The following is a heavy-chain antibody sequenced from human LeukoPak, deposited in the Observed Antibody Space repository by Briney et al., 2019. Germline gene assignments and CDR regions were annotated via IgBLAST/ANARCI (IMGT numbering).Heavy chain of an antibody. CDR2: ISGSGGST. D-gene: IGHD3-9*01. CDR3: AKDWALTGYYSPVDY. V-gene: IGHV3-23*01. J-gene: IGHJ4*02. Sequence: GGSLRLSCAASGFTFSSYAMSWVRQAPGKGLEWVSAISGSGGSTYYADSVKGRFTISRDNSENTLYLQMNSLRAEDTAVYYCAKDWALTGYYSPVDYWGQGTLVTVSS. CDR1: GFTFSSYA.